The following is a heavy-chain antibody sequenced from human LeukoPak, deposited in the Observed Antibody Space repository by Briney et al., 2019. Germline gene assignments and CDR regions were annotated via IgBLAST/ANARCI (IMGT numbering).Heavy chain of an antibody. J-gene: IGHJ4*02. Sequence: GASVKVSCKASGYTFTGYYMHWVRQAPGQGLEWMGWINPNSGGTNYAQKFQGRVTMTRDTSISTACMELSRLRSDDTAVYYCARDRRRLGELSYPFDYWGQGTLVTVSS. D-gene: IGHD3-16*02. CDR2: INPNSGGT. CDR1: GYTFTGYY. V-gene: IGHV1-2*02. CDR3: ARDRRRLGELSYPFDY.